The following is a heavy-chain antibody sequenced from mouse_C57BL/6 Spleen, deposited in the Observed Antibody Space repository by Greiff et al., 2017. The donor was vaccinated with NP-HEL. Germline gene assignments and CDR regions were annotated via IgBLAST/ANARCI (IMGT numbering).Heavy chain of an antibody. CDR3: GRSMMVSDYYAMDY. J-gene: IGHJ4*01. CDR1: GYTFTSYG. CDR2: IYPRSGNT. Sequence: QVQLKESGAELARPGASVKLSCKASGYTFTSYGISWVKQRTGQGLEWIGEIYPRSGNTYYNEKFKGKATLTADKSSSTAYMELRSLTSEDSAVYFCGRSMMVSDYYAMDYWGQGTSVTVSS. V-gene: IGHV1-81*01. D-gene: IGHD2-3*01.